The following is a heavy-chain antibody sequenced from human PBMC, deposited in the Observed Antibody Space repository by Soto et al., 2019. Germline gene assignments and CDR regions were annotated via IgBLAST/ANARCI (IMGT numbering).Heavy chain of an antibody. V-gene: IGHV1-69*12. J-gene: IGHJ6*01. Sequence: QVQLVQSGSEVKKPGSSVKVSCKTSGGTFSAYAISWVRQAPGQGLEWVGGIIPVLGTSNYAQEFQGRVTITADESTRTASMQMTRLSSEATAVYYSARPRDFNFFSGRDLWGQGTTVTVSS. CDR1: GGTFSAYA. CDR3: ARPRDFNFFSGRDL. CDR2: IIPVLGTS.